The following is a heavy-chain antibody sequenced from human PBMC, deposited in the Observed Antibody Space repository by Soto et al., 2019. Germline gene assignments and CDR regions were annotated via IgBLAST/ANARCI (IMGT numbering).Heavy chain of an antibody. CDR1: GGSISSGDYY. Sequence: SETLSLTXTVSGGSISSGDYYWSWIRQPPGKGLEWIGYIYYSGSTYYNPSLKSRVTISVDTSKNQFSLKLSSLRSEDTAVYYCAKRQYYYGSGSYYNLGGNYYYGMDVWGQGTTVTVSS. V-gene: IGHV4-30-4*02. CDR2: IYYSGST. D-gene: IGHD3-10*01. CDR3: AKRQYYYGSGSYYNLGGNYYYGMDV. J-gene: IGHJ6*02.